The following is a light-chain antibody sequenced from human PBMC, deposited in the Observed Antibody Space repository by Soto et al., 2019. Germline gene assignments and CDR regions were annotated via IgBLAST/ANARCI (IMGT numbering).Light chain of an antibody. V-gene: IGKV1-5*03. CDR2: KAS. CDR3: QQLNSYPFT. CDR1: QGINNW. Sequence: IQMTQSPSSLSASVGDRVTITCRASQGINNWLAGYQQKPGKATKFLIYKASTLESGVPSRFSGGGSGTEFTLTISSLQPDDFATYYCQQLNSYPFTFGQGTRLEIK. J-gene: IGKJ5*01.